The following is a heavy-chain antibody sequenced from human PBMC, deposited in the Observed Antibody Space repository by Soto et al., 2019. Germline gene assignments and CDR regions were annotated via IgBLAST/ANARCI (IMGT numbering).Heavy chain of an antibody. V-gene: IGHV4-59*01. CDR1: GGSISSYY. Sequence: PSETLSLTCTVSGGSISSYYWSWIRQPPGKGLEWIGYIYYSGSTNYNPSLKSRVTISVDTSKNQFSLKLSSVTAADAAVYYCAGRMITFGGVIDFDYWGQGTLVTVSS. CDR3: AGRMITFGGVIDFDY. CDR2: IYYSGST. D-gene: IGHD3-16*02. J-gene: IGHJ4*02.